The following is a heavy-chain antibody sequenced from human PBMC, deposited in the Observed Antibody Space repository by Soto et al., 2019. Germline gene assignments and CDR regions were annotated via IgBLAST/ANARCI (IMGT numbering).Heavy chain of an antibody. V-gene: IGHV1-18*01. CDR2: ISAYNGNT. J-gene: IGHJ6*02. CDR1: GYTFTSYG. Sequence: ASVKVSCKASGYTFTSYGISWVRQAPGQGLEWMGWISAYNGNTNYAQKLQGRVTMTTDTSTSTAYMELRSLRSDDTAVYYCARDRMTTVTTYYYYGMDVWGQGTTVTVSS. D-gene: IGHD4-17*01. CDR3: ARDRMTTVTTYYYYGMDV.